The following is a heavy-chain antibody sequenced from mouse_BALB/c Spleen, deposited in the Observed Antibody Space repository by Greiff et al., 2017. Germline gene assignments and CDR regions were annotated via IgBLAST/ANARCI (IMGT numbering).Heavy chain of an antibody. CDR2: INPYNGAT. Sequence: EVQLQQSGPELVKPGASVKISCKASGYSFTGYYMHWVKQSHVKSLEWIGRINPYNGATSYNQNFKDKASLTVDKSSSTAYMELHSLTSEDSAVYYCAREGTGPDYWGQGTTLTVSS. CDR3: AREGTGPDY. CDR1: GYSFTGYY. J-gene: IGHJ2*01. V-gene: IGHV1-31*01. D-gene: IGHD4-1*01.